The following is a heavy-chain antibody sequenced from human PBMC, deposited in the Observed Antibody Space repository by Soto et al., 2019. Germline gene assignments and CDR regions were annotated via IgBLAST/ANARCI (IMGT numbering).Heavy chain of an antibody. V-gene: IGHV3-23*01. J-gene: IGHJ4*02. CDR2: ISGSGGST. D-gene: IGHD3-22*01. Sequence: AGGSLRLSCAASGFTFSSYAMSWVRQAPGKGLEWVSAISGSGGSTYYADSVKGRFTISRDDSKNTLYLQMNSLRAEDTAVYYCAKGLTPYYYDTPGLDYWGQGTLVTVSS. CDR1: GFTFSSYA. CDR3: AKGLTPYYYDTPGLDY.